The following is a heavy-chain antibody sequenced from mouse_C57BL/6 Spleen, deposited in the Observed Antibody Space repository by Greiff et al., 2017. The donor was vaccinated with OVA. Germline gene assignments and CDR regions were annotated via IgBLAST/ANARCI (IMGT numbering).Heavy chain of an antibody. Sequence: ESGPGLVKPSPSLSLPCPVPGFSLTSCYFLNWVRQFPGNQLEWMGYISYDGSNNYNPTLKKRISITRDTSKNQFFLKLNSVTTEDTATYYCARRSSYYFDYWGQGTTLTVSS. V-gene: IGHV3-6*01. J-gene: IGHJ2*01. CDR1: GFSLTSCYF. CDR3: ARRSSYYFDY. D-gene: IGHD1-1*01. CDR2: ISYDGSN.